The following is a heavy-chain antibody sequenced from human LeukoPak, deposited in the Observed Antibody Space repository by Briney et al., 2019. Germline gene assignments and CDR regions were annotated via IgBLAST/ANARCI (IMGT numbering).Heavy chain of an antibody. D-gene: IGHD3-10*01. CDR2: ISGSGGNT. CDR1: GFTFSSYW. J-gene: IGHJ6*03. CDR3: AKCPLIYYYMDV. Sequence: GGSLRLSCAASGFTFSSYWIHWVRQAPGKGLEWVSAISGSGGNTYYADSVKGRFTISRDNSKNTLYLQMKSLRAEDTAVYFCAKCPLIYYYMDVWGKGTTVSVSS. V-gene: IGHV3-23*01.